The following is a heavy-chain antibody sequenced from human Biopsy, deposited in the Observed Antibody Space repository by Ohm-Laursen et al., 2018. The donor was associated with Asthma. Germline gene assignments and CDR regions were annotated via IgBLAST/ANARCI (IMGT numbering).Heavy chain of an antibody. J-gene: IGHJ6*02. CDR2: IIPIFGTP. Sequence: SSVKVSCKASGYTFTSYYMHWARQAPGQGLEWMGRIIPIFGTPDHAQMFEGKVTITAVESTSTASMELSSMSSEHTSMYYCARGYSGSDRIVYYYSGLEVWGQGTTVTVSS. V-gene: IGHV1-69*15. D-gene: IGHD5-12*01. CDR3: ARGYSGSDRIVYYYSGLEV. CDR1: GYTFTSYY.